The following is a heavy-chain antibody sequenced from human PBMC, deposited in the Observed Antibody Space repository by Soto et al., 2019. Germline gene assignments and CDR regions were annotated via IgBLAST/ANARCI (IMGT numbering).Heavy chain of an antibody. CDR1: GGSFSGYY. D-gene: IGHD3-3*01. V-gene: IGHV4-34*01. CDR3: VRGAPYNDFGSGYRPLSNYYYYMDV. CDR2: INHAGST. Sequence: QVQLQQWGAGLLKPSETLSLTCAVFGGSFSGYYWRLIRQSPGKGLEWIGEINHAGSTTYNPSLKSRVTISVDTSKNQFTLKLTSVIAADTAVYYCVRGAPYNDFGSGYRPLSNYYYYMDVWGNGTTVIVSS. J-gene: IGHJ6*03.